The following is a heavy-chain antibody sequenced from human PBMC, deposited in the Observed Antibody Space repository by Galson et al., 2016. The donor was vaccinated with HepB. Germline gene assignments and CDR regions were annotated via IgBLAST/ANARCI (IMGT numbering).Heavy chain of an antibody. CDR3: ANRYGSAT. J-gene: IGHJ4*02. Sequence: SLRLSCAASGFTFSDYYMSWIRQAPGKGLEWVSGISGSGGSTYYADSVRGRFTISRDNSKNTLYLQLNSLRAEDTAVYFCANRYGSATWGQGTLVTVSS. CDR1: GFTFSDYY. V-gene: IGHV3-23*01. CDR2: ISGSGGST. D-gene: IGHD3-10*01.